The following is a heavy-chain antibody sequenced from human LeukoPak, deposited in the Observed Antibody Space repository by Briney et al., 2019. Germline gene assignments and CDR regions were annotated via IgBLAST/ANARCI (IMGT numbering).Heavy chain of an antibody. V-gene: IGHV3-30-3*01. CDR2: ISYDGSNK. CDR1: GFTFSSYA. D-gene: IGHD3-3*01. Sequence: GGSLRLSCAASGFTFSSYAMHWVRQAPGKGLEWVAVISYDGSNKYYADSVKGRFTISRDNSKNTLYLQMNSLRAEDTAVYYCARMPPNYDFWSGPSDYWGQGTLVTVSS. CDR3: ARMPPNYDFWSGPSDY. J-gene: IGHJ4*02.